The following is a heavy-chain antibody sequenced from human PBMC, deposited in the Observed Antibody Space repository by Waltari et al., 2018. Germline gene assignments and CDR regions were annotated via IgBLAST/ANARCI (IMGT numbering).Heavy chain of an antibody. J-gene: IGHJ6*02. V-gene: IGHV4-59*11. D-gene: IGHD2-2*01. CDR3: ARDRVVPADEPDYYGLDV. CDR2: IYYNGAT. CDR1: HASIRRQY. Sequence: QVHLPESGPGQVKPSATLSLSCDDSHASIRRQYWSLLRRLPGKGLEWIGYIYYNGATNYNPSLMSRVTISVDTAKNQFSLKLSSVTAADTAVYYCARDRVVPADEPDYYGLDVWGQGTTVTVSS.